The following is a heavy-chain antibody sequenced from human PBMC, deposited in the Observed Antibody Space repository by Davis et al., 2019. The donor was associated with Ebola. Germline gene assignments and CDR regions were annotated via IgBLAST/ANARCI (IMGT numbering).Heavy chain of an antibody. J-gene: IGHJ4*02. D-gene: IGHD3-22*01. CDR3: ARGGYYDSSGYYYPPYFDY. Sequence: MPGGSLRLSCTVSGGSISGYYWSWIRQPPGKGLEWIGEINHSGSTNYNPSLKSRVTISVDTSKNQFSLKLSSVTAADTAVYYCARGGYYDSSGYYYPPYFDYWGQGTLVTVSS. CDR2: INHSGST. CDR1: GGSISGYY. V-gene: IGHV4-34*01.